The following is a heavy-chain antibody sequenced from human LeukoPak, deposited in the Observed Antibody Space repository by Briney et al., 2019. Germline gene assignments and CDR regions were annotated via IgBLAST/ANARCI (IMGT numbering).Heavy chain of an antibody. D-gene: IGHD6-13*01. J-gene: IGHJ4*02. CDR1: GGSISSSSYY. CDR2: IYYSGST. CDR3: AGFSSSWYSG. V-gene: IGHV4-39*07. Sequence: SETLSLTCTVSGGSISSSSYYWGWIRQPPGKGLEWIGSIYYSGSTYYNPSLKSRVTISVDTSKNQFSLKLSSVTAADTAVYYCAGFSSSWYSGWGQGTLVTVSS.